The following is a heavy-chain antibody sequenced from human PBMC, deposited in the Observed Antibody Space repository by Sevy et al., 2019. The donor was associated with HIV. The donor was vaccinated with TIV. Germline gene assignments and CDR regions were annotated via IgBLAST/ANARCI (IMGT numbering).Heavy chain of an antibody. V-gene: IGHV3-7*01. CDR1: GFTFSSYW. J-gene: IGHJ4*02. Sequence: GGSLRLSCAASGFTFSSYWMSWVRQAPGKGLEWVANIKQDGSEKYYVDSVKGRFTISRDNAKNSLYLQMNSLRAEDTAVYYCARDLPPLAVAGTGAFDYWGQRTLVTVSS. CDR3: ARDLPPLAVAGTGAFDY. D-gene: IGHD6-19*01. CDR2: IKQDGSEK.